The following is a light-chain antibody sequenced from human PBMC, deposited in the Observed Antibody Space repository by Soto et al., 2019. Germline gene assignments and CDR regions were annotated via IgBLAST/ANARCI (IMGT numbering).Light chain of an antibody. Sequence: EIVLTQFPATLSLFPGETATLSCRASQTVGTYLAWYQQKPGQAPRLLISDASNRATGVPTRFSGSGSGTVFTLTIGSLEPEDFAVYFCQQRNNWPRITFGQGTRLEIK. CDR1: QTVGTY. V-gene: IGKV3-11*01. J-gene: IGKJ5*01. CDR3: QQRNNWPRIT. CDR2: DAS.